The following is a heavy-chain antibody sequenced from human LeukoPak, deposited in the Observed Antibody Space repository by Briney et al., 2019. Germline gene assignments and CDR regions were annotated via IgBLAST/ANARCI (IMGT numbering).Heavy chain of an antibody. D-gene: IGHD6-13*01. Sequence: SETLSLTCTVSGGSISSSSYYWGWIRQPPGKGLEWIGSIYYSGSTYYNPSLKSRVTISVDTSKNQFSLKLSSVTAADTAVYYCTREGRAAGTWSSIDYWGQGTLVTVSS. CDR2: IYYSGST. J-gene: IGHJ4*02. V-gene: IGHV4-39*07. CDR3: TREGRAAGTWSSIDY. CDR1: GGSISSSSYY.